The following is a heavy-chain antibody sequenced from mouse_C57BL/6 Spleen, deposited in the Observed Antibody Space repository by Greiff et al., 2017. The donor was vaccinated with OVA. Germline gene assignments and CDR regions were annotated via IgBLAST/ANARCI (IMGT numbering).Heavy chain of an antibody. CDR1: GYTFTDHT. CDR3: ARGDYEYDLSFDY. J-gene: IGHJ2*01. D-gene: IGHD2-4*01. CDR2: IYPRDGST. Sequence: VQLQESDAELVKPGASVKISCKVSGYTFTDHTIHWMKQRPEQGLEWIGYIYPRDGSTKYNEKFKGKATLTADKSSSTAYMQLNSLTSEDAAVYCWARGDYEYDLSFDYWGQGTTLTVSS. V-gene: IGHV1-78*01.